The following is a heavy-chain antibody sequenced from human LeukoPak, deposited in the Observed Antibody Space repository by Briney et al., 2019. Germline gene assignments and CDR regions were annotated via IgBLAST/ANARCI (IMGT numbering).Heavy chain of an antibody. J-gene: IGHJ5*02. CDR2: IIPIFGTA. CDR1: GGTFTSYA. V-gene: IGHV1-69*13. Sequence: ASVKVSCKASGGTFTSYAISWVRQAPGQGLEWMGGIIPIFGTANYAQKFQGRVTITADVSTSTAYMELSSLRSEDTAVYYCARAHCSSTSCSLYNWFDPWGQGTLVTVSS. D-gene: IGHD2-2*01. CDR3: ARAHCSSTSCSLYNWFDP.